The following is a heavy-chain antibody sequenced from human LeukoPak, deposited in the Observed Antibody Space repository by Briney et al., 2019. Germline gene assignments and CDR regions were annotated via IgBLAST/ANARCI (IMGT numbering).Heavy chain of an antibody. D-gene: IGHD6-13*01. CDR3: ARPISSRWDGRYAFDN. CDR2: IYYSGST. J-gene: IGHJ3*02. V-gene: IGHV4-59*08. Sequence: SETLSLTCTVSGGSISSYYWSWIRQPPGKGLEWIGYIYYSGSTNYNPSLKSRVTISVDTSKNQFSLKLSSVTAADTAVYYCARPISSRWDGRYAFDNWGQGTMITVSS. CDR1: GGSISSYY.